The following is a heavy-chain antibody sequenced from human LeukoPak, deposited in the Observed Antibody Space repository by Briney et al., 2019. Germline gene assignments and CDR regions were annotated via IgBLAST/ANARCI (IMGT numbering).Heavy chain of an antibody. CDR2: IYYSGTT. J-gene: IGHJ4*02. Sequence: SETLSLTCTVSGGPIRSYYWSWIRQPPGKGLEWIGYIYYSGTTNYNPSLKSRVTISVDTSKNQVSLRLSSVTAADTAVYYCARDGIAAAGFDYWGQGTLVTVSS. D-gene: IGHD6-13*01. V-gene: IGHV4-59*01. CDR3: ARDGIAAAGFDY. CDR1: GGPIRSYY.